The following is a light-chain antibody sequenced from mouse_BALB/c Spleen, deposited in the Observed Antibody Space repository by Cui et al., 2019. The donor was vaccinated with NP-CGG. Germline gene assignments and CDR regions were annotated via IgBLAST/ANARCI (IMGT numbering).Light chain of an antibody. V-gene: IGLV1*01. CDR1: SGAVTTSNY. Sequence: AVVTQESALTTSPGETVTITCRSKSGAVTTSNYANWVQEKPDHLFTGLIGGTNNRVPGVPARFSGSLIGDKAALTITGTQTEDEAIYFCALWYSNHWVFGGGTKLTVL. J-gene: IGLJ1*01. CDR3: ALWYSNHWV. CDR2: GTN.